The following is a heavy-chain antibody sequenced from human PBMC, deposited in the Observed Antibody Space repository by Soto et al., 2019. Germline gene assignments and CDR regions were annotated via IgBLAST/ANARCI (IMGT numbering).Heavy chain of an antibody. D-gene: IGHD5-18*01. CDR3: AHRRGYSYGSDNFYY. CDR1: GFSLSTSAMC. J-gene: IGHJ4*02. V-gene: IGHV2-70*12. CDR2: IEWGDYK. Sequence: SGPTLVNPTQTLTLTCTCSGFSLSTSAMCVSWIRQPPGKALEWLARIEWGDYKYYSTSLKTRLTISKDTSKNQVVLTMTNMDPVDTATYYCAHRRGYSYGSDNFYYWGQGTLVTVSS.